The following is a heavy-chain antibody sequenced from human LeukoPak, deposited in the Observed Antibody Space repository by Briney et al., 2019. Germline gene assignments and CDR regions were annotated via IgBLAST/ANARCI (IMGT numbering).Heavy chain of an antibody. CDR1: GFTFSSYG. D-gene: IGHD4-23*01. Sequence: GGCLRLSCAASGFTFSSYGMHWVRQAPGKGLEWGAVIWYDGSNKYYADSVKGRFTISRDNSKNTLYLQMNSLRAEDTAVYYCARGDYGGNPDFDYWGQGTLVTVSS. J-gene: IGHJ4*02. CDR2: IWYDGSNK. V-gene: IGHV3-33*01. CDR3: ARGDYGGNPDFDY.